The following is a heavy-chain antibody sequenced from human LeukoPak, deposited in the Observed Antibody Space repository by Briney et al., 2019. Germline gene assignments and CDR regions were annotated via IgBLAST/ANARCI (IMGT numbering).Heavy chain of an antibody. V-gene: IGHV3-74*01. CDR2: ISSDGTTT. Sequence: GGSLRLSCVATGFTFSSSAMTWARQAPGKGLEWVSGISSDGTTTTYGDSVKGRFTVSRDNPRNTIYLQMHSLTAEDTAVYYCVRLVGTSGDSWGQGTLVTVSS. CDR3: VRLVGTSGDS. J-gene: IGHJ4*02. CDR1: GFTFSSSA. D-gene: IGHD1-1*01.